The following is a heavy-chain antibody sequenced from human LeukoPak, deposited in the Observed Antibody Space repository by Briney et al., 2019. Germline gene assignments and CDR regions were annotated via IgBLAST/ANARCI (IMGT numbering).Heavy chain of an antibody. Sequence: PSEALFLTCTVSGGSISSYYWSWIRQPPGKGLEWIGYIYYSGSTNYNPSLKSRVTISVDTSKNQFSLKLSSVTAADTAVYYCARNGRGGPDYWGQVPLGTVSS. CDR3: ARNGRGGPDY. V-gene: IGHV4-59*01. CDR2: IYYSGST. J-gene: IGHJ4*02. CDR1: GGSISSYY. D-gene: IGHD2-8*01.